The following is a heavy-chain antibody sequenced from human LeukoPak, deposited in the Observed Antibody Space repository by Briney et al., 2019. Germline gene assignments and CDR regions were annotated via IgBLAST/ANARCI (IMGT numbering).Heavy chain of an antibody. D-gene: IGHD2-2*03. V-gene: IGHV3-7*01. Sequence: GGSLRLSCAASGFSFSSYWMSWVRQAPGKGLEWVANIKEDGSEKYYVDSVKGRFTISRDNAKNTLYLQMNSLRAEDTAVYYCAKGIVGYCSSTSCYLGGSRLGPFDYWGQGTLVTVSS. CDR1: GFSFSSYW. J-gene: IGHJ4*02. CDR2: IKEDGSEK. CDR3: AKGIVGYCSSTSCYLGGSRLGPFDY.